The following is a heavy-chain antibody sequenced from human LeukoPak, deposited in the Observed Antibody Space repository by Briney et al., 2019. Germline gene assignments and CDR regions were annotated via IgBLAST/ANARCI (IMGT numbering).Heavy chain of an antibody. V-gene: IGHV3-23*01. J-gene: IGHJ4*02. CDR3: AKDLVMARGVC. CDR1: GFTFSGYA. D-gene: IGHD3-10*01. Sequence: GGSLRLSCAASGFTFSGYAMSWVRQAPGKGLEWVSAISGSGGSTYYADSVKGRFTISRDNSKNTLYLQMNSLRAEDTAVYYCAKDLVMARGVCWGQGTLVTVSP. CDR2: ISGSGGST.